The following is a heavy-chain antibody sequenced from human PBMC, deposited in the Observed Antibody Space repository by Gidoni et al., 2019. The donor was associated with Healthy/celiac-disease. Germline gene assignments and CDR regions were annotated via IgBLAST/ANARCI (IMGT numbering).Heavy chain of an antibody. CDR3: ARAGYSSGWYRPTENAENWFDP. J-gene: IGHJ5*02. V-gene: IGHV1-2*04. CDR1: GYPFTGYY. D-gene: IGHD6-19*01. CDR2: INPNSGGT. Sequence: QVQLVQSGAEVKKPGASVKVSCKASGYPFTGYYMHWVRQAPGQGLEWMGWINPNSGGTNYAQKFQGWVTMTRDTSISTAYMELSRLRSDDTAVYYCARAGYSSGWYRPTENAENWFDPWGQGTLVTVSS.